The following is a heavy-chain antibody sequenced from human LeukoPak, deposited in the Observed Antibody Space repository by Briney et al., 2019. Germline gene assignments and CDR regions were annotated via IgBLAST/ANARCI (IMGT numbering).Heavy chain of an antibody. J-gene: IGHJ6*03. CDR1: GGSISSSSYY. V-gene: IGHV4-39*07. CDR2: IYYSGST. Sequence: SETLSLTCTVSGGSISSSSYYWGWIRQPPGKGLEWIGSIYYSGSTNYNPSLKSRVPISVDKSKNQFSLKLSSVTAADTAVYYCASKRGILTGYSTSHYYYYMDVWGKGTTVTVSS. CDR3: ASKRGILTGYSTSHYYYYMDV. D-gene: IGHD3-9*01.